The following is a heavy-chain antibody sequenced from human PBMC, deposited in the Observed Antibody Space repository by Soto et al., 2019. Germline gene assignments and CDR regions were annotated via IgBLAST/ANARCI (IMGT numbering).Heavy chain of an antibody. D-gene: IGHD2-8*01. Sequence: LRLSCAASGFTFSTYAMHWVRQAPGKGLEWVAFISYDGGSKYYADSVKGRITISRDNSKNTLYLQMNSLTTDDTAVYYCAKRGPGGTNYFDEWGQGTLVTVSS. J-gene: IGHJ4*02. CDR3: AKRGPGGTNYFDE. CDR1: GFTFSTYA. CDR2: ISYDGGSK. V-gene: IGHV3-30-3*01.